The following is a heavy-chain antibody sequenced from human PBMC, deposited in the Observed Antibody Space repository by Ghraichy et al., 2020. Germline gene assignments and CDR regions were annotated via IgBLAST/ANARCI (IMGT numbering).Heavy chain of an antibody. CDR1: GYTLTELS. V-gene: IGHV1-24*01. D-gene: IGHD1-26*01. Sequence: ASVKVSCKVSGYTLTELSMHWVRQAPGKGLEWMGGFDPEDGETIYAQKFQGRVTMTEDTSTDTAYMELSSLRSEDTAVYYCATGPMGATTFDYWGQGTLVTVSS. CDR3: ATGPMGATTFDY. CDR2: FDPEDGET. J-gene: IGHJ4*02.